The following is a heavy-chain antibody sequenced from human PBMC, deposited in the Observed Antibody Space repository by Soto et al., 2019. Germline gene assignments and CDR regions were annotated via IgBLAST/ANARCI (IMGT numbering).Heavy chain of an antibody. V-gene: IGHV3-33*01. Sequence: QVQLVESGGGVVQPGRSLRLSCAASGFTFSSYGMHWVRQAPGKGLEWVAVIWYDGSNKYYADSVKGRFTISRDNSKNTLYLKMNSLRAEDTAVYYCARDRAIVLVPAAMKGWYYYYGMDVWGQGTTVTVSS. CDR2: IWYDGSNK. CDR3: ARDRAIVLVPAAMKGWYYYYGMDV. J-gene: IGHJ6*02. D-gene: IGHD2-2*01. CDR1: GFTFSSYG.